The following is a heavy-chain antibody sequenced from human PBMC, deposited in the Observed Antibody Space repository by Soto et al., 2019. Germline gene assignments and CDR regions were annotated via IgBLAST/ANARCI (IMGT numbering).Heavy chain of an antibody. CDR2: INPTGSMT. D-gene: IGHD5-12*01. CDR3: ARDTGYGHDAFDI. J-gene: IGHJ3*02. CDR1: GYSFITSYY. V-gene: IGHV1-46*01. Sequence: ASVKVSCKASGYSFITSYYMHWVRQAPGQGLEWMGIINPTGSMTKYSQRFQGRLTMTRDTSTSTDYMELTTLTSEDTAVYFCARDTGYGHDAFDIWGQGTMVTVSS.